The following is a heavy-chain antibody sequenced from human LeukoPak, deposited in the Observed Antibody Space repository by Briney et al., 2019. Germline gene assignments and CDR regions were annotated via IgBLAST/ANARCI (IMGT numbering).Heavy chain of an antibody. CDR3: AKKPATIKFPFDI. V-gene: IGHV3-23*01. J-gene: IGHJ4*02. CDR1: GFSFSTYD. D-gene: IGHD5-24*01. CDR2: ISTTGGYT. Sequence: PGGSLRLSCVGSGFSFSTYDMGWVRQTPGKGLEWASAISTTGGYTEDADSVKGRFTISRDNSQNTLFLQMHSLRAEDTAVYYCAKKPATIKFPFDIWGQGTLATVSP.